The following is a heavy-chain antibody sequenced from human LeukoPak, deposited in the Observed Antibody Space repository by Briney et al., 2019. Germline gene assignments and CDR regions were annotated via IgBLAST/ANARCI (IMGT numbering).Heavy chain of an antibody. V-gene: IGHV4-34*01. CDR1: GGSFSGYY. CDR2: IYYSGST. D-gene: IGHD3-10*01. J-gene: IGHJ5*02. Sequence: SETLSLTCAVYGGSFSGYYWSWIRQPPGKGLEWIGSIYYSGSTYYNPSLKSRVTISVDTSKNQFSLKLSSVTAADTAVYYCASITLHNWFDPWGQGTLVTVSS. CDR3: ASITLHNWFDP.